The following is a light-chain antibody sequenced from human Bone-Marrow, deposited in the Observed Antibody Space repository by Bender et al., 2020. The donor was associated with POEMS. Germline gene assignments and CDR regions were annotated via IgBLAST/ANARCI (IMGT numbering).Light chain of an antibody. V-gene: IGLV1-44*01. CDR3: ASWDVSLNGWV. Sequence: QSVLTQPPSASATPGQTVTISCSGSSSNIGTYSVNWYQQLPGAAPKLLIYSNDRRPSAVPDRFSGSKSGTSASLAISGLQSEDEAIYYCASWDVSLNGWVFGAGTTLTVL. J-gene: IGLJ3*02. CDR1: SSNIGTYS. CDR2: SND.